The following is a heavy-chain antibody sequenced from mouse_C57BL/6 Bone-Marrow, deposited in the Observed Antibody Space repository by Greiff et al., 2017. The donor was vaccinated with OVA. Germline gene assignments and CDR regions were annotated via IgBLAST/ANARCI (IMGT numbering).Heavy chain of an antibody. V-gene: IGHV1-85*01. Sequence: QVQLQQSGPELVKPGASVKLSCKASGYTFTSYDINWVKQRPGQGLEWIGWIYPRDGSTKYNEKFKGKATLTVATSSSTAYMELHSLTSEDSAVYFCARCYGSSYDWYFDVWGTGTTVTVSS. D-gene: IGHD1-1*01. CDR3: ARCYGSSYDWYFDV. J-gene: IGHJ1*03. CDR2: IYPRDGST. CDR1: GYTFTSYD.